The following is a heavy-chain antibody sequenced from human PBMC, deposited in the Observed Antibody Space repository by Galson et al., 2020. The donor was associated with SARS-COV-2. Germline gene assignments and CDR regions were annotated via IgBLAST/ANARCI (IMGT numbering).Heavy chain of an antibody. V-gene: IGHV3-15*01. Sequence: GAALKTSCAAAGFNSRNSWISWVRQPPGKGQEWVGHINDNVHGEPTDYAAPVRGRFAISRDDSQNTMYLQLNSLKTEDTGVYYCTAIVGDGDTFDFWGQGTMLTVSS. CDR3: TAIVGDGDTFDF. D-gene: IGHD1-26*01. CDR1: GFNSRNSW. CDR2: INDNVHGEPT. J-gene: IGHJ3*01.